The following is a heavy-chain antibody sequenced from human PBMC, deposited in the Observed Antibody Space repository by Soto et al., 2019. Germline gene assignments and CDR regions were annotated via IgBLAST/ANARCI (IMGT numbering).Heavy chain of an antibody. CDR2: ISYDGSNK. Sequence: LRLSCAASGFTFSSYAMHWVRQAPGKGLEWVAVISYDGSNKYYADSVKGRFTISRDNSKNTLYLQMNSLRAEDTAVYYCARVAFGGVIVIGPGSYFDYWGQGTLVTVSS. D-gene: IGHD3-16*02. J-gene: IGHJ4*02. CDR3: ARVAFGGVIVIGPGSYFDY. V-gene: IGHV3-30-3*01. CDR1: GFTFSSYA.